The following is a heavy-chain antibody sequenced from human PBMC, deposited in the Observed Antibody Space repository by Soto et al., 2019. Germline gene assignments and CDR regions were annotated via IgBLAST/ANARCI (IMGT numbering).Heavy chain of an antibody. CDR2: INAGNGNT. CDR3: ASYAGDFWSGYHPLDY. D-gene: IGHD3-3*01. V-gene: IGHV1-3*01. CDR1: GYTFTSYA. Sequence: GASVKVSCKASGYTFTSYAMHWVRQAPGQRLEWMGWINAGNGNTKYSQKFQGRVTITRDTSASTAYMELSSLRSEDTAVYYCASYAGDFWSGYHPLDYWGQGTLVTVSS. J-gene: IGHJ4*02.